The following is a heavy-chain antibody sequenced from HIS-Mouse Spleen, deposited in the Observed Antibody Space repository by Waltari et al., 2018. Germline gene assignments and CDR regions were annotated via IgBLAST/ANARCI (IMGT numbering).Heavy chain of an antibody. CDR2: IYYSGST. CDR1: GGSISSGGYY. Sequence: QVQLQESGPGLVKPSQTLSLTCTVSGGSISSGGYYWSWIRQHPGKGLEWIGYIYYSGSTYYNPSLKSRVTISVDTSKNQFSLKLSSVTAADTAVYYCARAGASYCSSTSCYAGYYFDYWGQGTLVTVSS. D-gene: IGHD2-2*01. CDR3: ARAGASYCSSTSCYAGYYFDY. V-gene: IGHV4-31*03. J-gene: IGHJ4*02.